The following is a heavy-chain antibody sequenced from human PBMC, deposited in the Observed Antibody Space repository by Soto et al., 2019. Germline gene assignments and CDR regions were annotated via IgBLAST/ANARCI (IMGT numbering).Heavy chain of an antibody. CDR1: GGTFSSYA. Sequence: QVQLVQSGAEVKKPGSSVKVSCKASGGTFSSYAISWVRQAPGQGLEWMGGIIPIFGTANYAKKFQGRVTLSADDTPRTAYMELSSLGSEATAVHACAGLYGDSSGGRGWWGQGTLVTVSS. CDR3: AGLYGDSSGGRGW. D-gene: IGHD4-17*01. J-gene: IGHJ4*02. V-gene: IGHV1-69*12. CDR2: IIPIFGTA.